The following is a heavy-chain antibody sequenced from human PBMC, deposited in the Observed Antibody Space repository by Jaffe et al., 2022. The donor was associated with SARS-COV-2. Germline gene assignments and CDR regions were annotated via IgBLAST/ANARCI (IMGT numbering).Heavy chain of an antibody. CDR2: IYRTGSA. Sequence: QVQLQESGPGLVKPSETLSLTCTVSGGGSISSYYWSWIRQPPGKGLEWIGYIYRTGSANYNPSLKSRVTISVDTSKNQFSLKVNSVTAADTAVYYCARDIGRSYVDSWGQGTLVTVSS. J-gene: IGHJ4*02. CDR3: ARDIGRSYVDS. D-gene: IGHD2-15*01. V-gene: IGHV4-59*01. CDR1: GGSISSYY.